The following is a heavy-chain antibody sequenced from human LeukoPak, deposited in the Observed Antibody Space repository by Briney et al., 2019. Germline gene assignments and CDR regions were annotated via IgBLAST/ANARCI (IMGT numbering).Heavy chain of an antibody. CDR1: GGSISNYY. J-gene: IGHJ4*02. V-gene: IGHV4-59*01. Sequence: SETLSLTCTVSGGSISNYYWSWIRQPPGKGLEWIGYIYYSGSTNYNPSLKSRVTISVDTSKNQFSLKLSSVTAADTAVYYCARKRRSGSYYYFDYWGQGTLVTVSS. CDR3: ARKRRSGSYYYFDY. D-gene: IGHD3-10*01. CDR2: IYYSGST.